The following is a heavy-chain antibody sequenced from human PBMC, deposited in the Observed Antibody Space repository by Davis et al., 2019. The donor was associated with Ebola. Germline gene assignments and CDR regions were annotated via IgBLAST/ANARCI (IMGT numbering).Heavy chain of an antibody. D-gene: IGHD3-3*01. Sequence: GESLKISCVVSGLTFSHYGMAWVRQAPGKGLEWVSYISSSSSTIYYADSVKGRFTISRDNGQNSLYLQMNSLRDDDTAVYYCARAADDFWNGYYTDWGQGTLVTVSS. J-gene: IGHJ4*02. CDR3: ARAADDFWNGYYTD. V-gene: IGHV3-48*02. CDR1: GLTFSHYG. CDR2: ISSSSSTI.